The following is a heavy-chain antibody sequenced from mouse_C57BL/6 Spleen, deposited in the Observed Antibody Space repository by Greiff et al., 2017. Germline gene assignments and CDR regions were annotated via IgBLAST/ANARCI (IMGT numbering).Heavy chain of an antibody. CDR2: ISDGGRYT. Sequence: EVKLVESGGGLVKPGGSLKLSCAASGFTFSSYAMSWVRQTPEKRLEWVATISDGGRYTYYPDNVKGRFTISRDNAKNNLYLQMSHLKSEDTAMYYCAREDYYGSSYPFEYWGQGTTLTVSS. V-gene: IGHV5-4*01. D-gene: IGHD1-1*01. J-gene: IGHJ2*01. CDR1: GFTFSSYA. CDR3: AREDYYGSSYPFEY.